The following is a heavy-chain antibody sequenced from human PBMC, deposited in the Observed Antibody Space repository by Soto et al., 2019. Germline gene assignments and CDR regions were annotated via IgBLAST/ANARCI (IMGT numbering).Heavy chain of an antibody. Sequence: EVQLLESGGGLVQPGGSLRLSCEVSGFTFYTYAMSWVRQTPGKGLEWVAAIGGSGDTTYYADSVKGRFTISRDNSKNTLFLQMNSLRDEDAAIYYCAKDWAATRGYFDYWGQGTLVTVSS. CDR1: GFTFYTYA. D-gene: IGHD6-13*01. J-gene: IGHJ4*02. CDR3: AKDWAATRGYFDY. CDR2: IGGSGDTT. V-gene: IGHV3-23*01.